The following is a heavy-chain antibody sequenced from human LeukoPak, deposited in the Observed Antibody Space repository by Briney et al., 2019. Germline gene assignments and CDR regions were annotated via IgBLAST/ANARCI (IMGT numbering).Heavy chain of an antibody. D-gene: IGHD3-10*01. CDR1: GFIFSSYA. V-gene: IGHV3-30-3*01. CDR3: ASSTTITMVRGTDY. CDR2: ISYDGSNK. J-gene: IGHJ4*02. Sequence: PGGSLRLSCAASGFIFSSYAMHWVRQAPGKGLEWVAVISYDGSNKYYADSVKGRFTISRDNSKNTLYLQMNSLRAEDTAVYYCASSTTITMVRGTDYWGQGTLVTVSS.